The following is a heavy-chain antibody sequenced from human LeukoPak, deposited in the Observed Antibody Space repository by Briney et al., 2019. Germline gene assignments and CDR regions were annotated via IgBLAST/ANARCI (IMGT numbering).Heavy chain of an antibody. CDR2: IGKGGDT. Sequence: GGSLRLSCAASGFTFSTYDMHWVRQASGKGLEWVSGIGKGGDTYYAGSVKGRFTTSRENAKRSVYLQMNNLRAGDTAVYYCARGALGFDYWGQGTLVTVSS. CDR1: GFTFSTYD. CDR3: ARGALGFDY. V-gene: IGHV3-13*04. J-gene: IGHJ4*02.